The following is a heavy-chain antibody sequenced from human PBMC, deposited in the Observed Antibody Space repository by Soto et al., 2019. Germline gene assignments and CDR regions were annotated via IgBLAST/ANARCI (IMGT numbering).Heavy chain of an antibody. J-gene: IGHJ6*02. Sequence: PGESLKISCKGSGYSFAGYWITWVRQKPGKGLEWMGRIDPSDSQTYYSPSFRGHVTISVTKSITTVFLQWSSLRASDTAMYYCARDGRYCTNGVCYTHYYYGMDVWGQGTTVTVSS. D-gene: IGHD2-8*01. CDR3: ARDGRYCTNGVCYTHYYYGMDV. CDR2: IDPSDSQT. V-gene: IGHV5-10-1*01. CDR1: GYSFAGYW.